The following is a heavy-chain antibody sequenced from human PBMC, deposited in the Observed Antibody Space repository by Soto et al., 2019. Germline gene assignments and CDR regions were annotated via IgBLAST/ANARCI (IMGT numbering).Heavy chain of an antibody. CDR2: ISGSGNQI. V-gene: IGHV3-23*01. CDR1: GFTFGDYG. Sequence: EVQLSQSGGGLVQRGGSLILSCEGSGFTFGDYGINWVRQAPGKGLEWVSGISGSGNQIDYSDSVEGRFTVSRDNSKNTVFLQMNGLSAGDTAVYFCAKNQDWNRPDPGAFDVWGQGTMVTVSS. J-gene: IGHJ3*01. CDR3: AKNQDWNRPDPGAFDV. D-gene: IGHD1-1*01.